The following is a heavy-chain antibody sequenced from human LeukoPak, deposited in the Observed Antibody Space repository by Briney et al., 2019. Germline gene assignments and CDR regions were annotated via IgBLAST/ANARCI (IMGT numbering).Heavy chain of an antibody. J-gene: IGHJ4*02. CDR2: ISGNNDNP. D-gene: IGHD2-2*01. V-gene: IGHV1-18*04. Sequence: GASVKVSCKASGYIFTGYYMHWVRQAPGQGLEWMGWISGNNDNPNYGQKFQGGFTVTSDSSTRTAYMELKRLRSDDTAVYYCARDGTSTDDYWGQGTLVTVSS. CDR3: ARDGTSTDDY. CDR1: GYIFTGYY.